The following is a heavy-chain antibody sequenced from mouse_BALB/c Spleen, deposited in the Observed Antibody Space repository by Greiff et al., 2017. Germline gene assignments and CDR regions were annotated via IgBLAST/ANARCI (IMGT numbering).Heavy chain of an antibody. CDR1: GFTFSSYA. Sequence: DVMLVESGGGLVKPGGSLKLSCAASGFTFSSYAMSWVRQTPEKRLEWVASISSGGSTYYPDSVKGRFTISRDNARNILYLQMSSLRSEDTAMYYCAMITTVPHYFDYWGQGTLVTVSA. V-gene: IGHV5-6-5*01. CDR2: ISSGGST. J-gene: IGHJ3*01. CDR3: AMITTVPHYFDY. D-gene: IGHD1-1*01.